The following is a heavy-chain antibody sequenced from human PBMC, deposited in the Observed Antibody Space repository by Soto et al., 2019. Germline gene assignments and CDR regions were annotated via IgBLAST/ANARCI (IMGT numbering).Heavy chain of an antibody. CDR1: GFTFSDYY. V-gene: IGHV3-11*06. Sequence: GGSLRLSCAASGFTFSDYYMSWIRQAPGKGLECVSYITSSSGYTDYADSVKGRFTISRDSAKNSLYLQMDSLRAEDTAVYYCARRRSGRPFDYWGQGTLVTVSS. CDR3: ARRRSGRPFDY. D-gene: IGHD6-6*01. CDR2: ITSSSGYT. J-gene: IGHJ4*02.